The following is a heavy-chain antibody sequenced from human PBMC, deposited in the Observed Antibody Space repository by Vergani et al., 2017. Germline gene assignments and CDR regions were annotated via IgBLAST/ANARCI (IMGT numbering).Heavy chain of an antibody. CDR3: VRDSWRSDLRGVYWFDT. J-gene: IGHJ5*02. V-gene: IGHV4-59*10. D-gene: IGHD3-3*01. Sequence: QVQLQQWGAGLLKPSETLSLTCAVYGGSFSGFYWSWIRQPDGKGLEWIGRIHASGTKNYYPSLRSRVTLSVDTSKNQLSLKMISMTAADTAVYYCVRDSWRSDLRGVYWFDTWGQGTLVSVSS. CDR2: IHASGTK. CDR1: GGSFSGFY.